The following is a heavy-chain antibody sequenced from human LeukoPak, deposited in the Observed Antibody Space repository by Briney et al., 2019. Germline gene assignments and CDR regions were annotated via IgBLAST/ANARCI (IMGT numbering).Heavy chain of an antibody. V-gene: IGHV1-69*02. CDR3: ARRSRGSLSNSIAPADDY. D-gene: IGHD6-13*01. CDR1: GGTFSSYT. Sequence: SVEVSCKASGGTFSSYTINWVRQAPGQGREWMGRIIPILDIATYAQKFQGRVTITADTSTSTAYLDLSGLKSEDTAVYYCARRSRGSLSNSIAPADDYWGQGTLVTVSS. J-gene: IGHJ4*02. CDR2: IIPILDIA.